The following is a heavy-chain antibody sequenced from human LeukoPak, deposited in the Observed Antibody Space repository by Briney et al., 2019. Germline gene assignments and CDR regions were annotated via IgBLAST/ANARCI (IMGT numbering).Heavy chain of an antibody. J-gene: IGHJ5*02. Sequence: PGGSLRLSCGASGLTFSTYSMNWVRQAPGKGLEWVSYISSDSGARYYADSVKGRFTISRDNAKNSLCLQMNSLRAEDTAVYYCARATQPGFDPWGQGTLVTVSP. CDR2: ISSDSGAR. CDR3: ARATQPGFDP. CDR1: GLTFSTYS. V-gene: IGHV3-48*01. D-gene: IGHD2-15*01.